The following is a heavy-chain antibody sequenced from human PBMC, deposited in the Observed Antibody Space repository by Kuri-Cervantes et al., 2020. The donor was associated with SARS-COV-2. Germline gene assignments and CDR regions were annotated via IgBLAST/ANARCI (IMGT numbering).Heavy chain of an antibody. CDR1: GGSISSYY. D-gene: IGHD3-3*01. Sequence: SETLSLTCTVSGGSISSYYWSWIRQTPGKGLEWIGYIYYSGSTNYNPSLKSRVTISVDTSKNQFSLKLSSVTAADTAVYYCARALPITIFGVVTPYSWFDPWGQGTLVTVSS. V-gene: IGHV4-59*01. CDR2: IYYSGST. CDR3: ARALPITIFGVVTPYSWFDP. J-gene: IGHJ5*02.